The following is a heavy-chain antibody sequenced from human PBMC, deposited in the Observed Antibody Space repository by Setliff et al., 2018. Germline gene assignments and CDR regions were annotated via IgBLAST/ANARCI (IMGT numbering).Heavy chain of an antibody. Sequence: SETLSLTCSVSGGSFSRYFWSWIRQTPGKGLEWIGYVYYSGSLNYNPSLKSRVSISLDTSKNQFSLRLSSVTAADTAIYYCARYDSSGYSENYYFDYWGQGTLVTVSS. CDR3: ARYDSSGYSENYYFDY. V-gene: IGHV4-59*01. J-gene: IGHJ4*02. CDR1: GGSFSRYF. D-gene: IGHD3-22*01. CDR2: VYYSGSL.